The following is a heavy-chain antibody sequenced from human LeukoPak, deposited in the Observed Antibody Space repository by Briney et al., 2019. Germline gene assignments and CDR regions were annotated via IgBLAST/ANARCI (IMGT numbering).Heavy chain of an antibody. V-gene: IGHV3-21*04. D-gene: IGHD6-13*01. Sequence: PGGSLRLSCAASGFTFSSYSMNWVRQAPGKGLEWVSSISSSSSYIYYADSVKGRFTISRDNSKNTLYLQMNSLRAEDTAVYYCAKDMYSSSWYDAFDIWGQGTMVTVSS. CDR3: AKDMYSSSWYDAFDI. CDR2: ISSSSSYI. CDR1: GFTFSSYS. J-gene: IGHJ3*02.